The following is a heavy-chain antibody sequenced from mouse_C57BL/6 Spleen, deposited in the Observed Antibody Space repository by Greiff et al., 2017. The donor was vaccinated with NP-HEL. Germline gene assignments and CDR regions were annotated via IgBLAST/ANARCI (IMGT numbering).Heavy chain of an antibody. CDR1: GFNIKDDY. CDR3: TTKYYYSSSYGYFDV. J-gene: IGHJ1*03. V-gene: IGHV14-4*01. CDR2: IDPENGDT. D-gene: IGHD1-1*01. Sequence: VQLQQSGAELVRPGASVKLSCTASGFNIKDDYMHWVKQRPEQGLEWIGWIDPENGDTEYASKFQGKATITADTSSNTAYLQLSSLTSEDTAVYYCTTKYYYSSSYGYFDVWGTGTTVTVSS.